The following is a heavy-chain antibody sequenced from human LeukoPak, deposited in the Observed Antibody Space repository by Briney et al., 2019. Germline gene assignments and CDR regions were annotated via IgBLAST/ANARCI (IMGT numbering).Heavy chain of an antibody. CDR1: GGSISSYY. Sequence: SETLSLTCTVSGGSISSYYWSWIRQPAGKGLEWIGRIYTSGSTNYNPSLKSRVTMSVDTSKNQLSLKLSSVTAADTAVYYCAREWVDVVVVPAAMDYYYYMDVWGKGTTVTVSS. CDR3: AREWVDVVVVPAAMDYYYYMDV. V-gene: IGHV4-4*07. D-gene: IGHD2-2*03. CDR2: IYTSGST. J-gene: IGHJ6*03.